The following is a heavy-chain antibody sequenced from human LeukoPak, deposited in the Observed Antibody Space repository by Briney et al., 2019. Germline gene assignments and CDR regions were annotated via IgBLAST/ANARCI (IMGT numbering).Heavy chain of an antibody. J-gene: IGHJ5*02. CDR1: GGYISSYY. D-gene: IGHD3-16*02. CDR3: ARDPGTVIAENWFDP. CDR2: IYTSGST. V-gene: IGHV4-4*07. Sequence: SETLSLTCTVSGGYISSYYWSWIRQPAGKGLEWIGRIYTSGSTNYNPSLKSRVTMSVDTSKNQFSLKLSSVTAADTAVYYCARDPGTVIAENWFDPWGQGTLVTVSS.